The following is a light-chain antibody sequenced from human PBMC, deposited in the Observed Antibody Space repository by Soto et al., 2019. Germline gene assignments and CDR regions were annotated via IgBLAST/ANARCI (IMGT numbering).Light chain of an antibody. CDR1: QSVRGS. Sequence: DIQMTQSPSTLSASVGDRVTITCRASQSVRGSLAWYQHQPGKAPKLLIYDVSTLESGVPSKFSGFGSGTEFTLFISSLQPDGFGTYYCQQFYMGRTFGPGTRVDLK. CDR3: QQFYMGRT. V-gene: IGKV1-5*01. CDR2: DVS. J-gene: IGKJ1*01.